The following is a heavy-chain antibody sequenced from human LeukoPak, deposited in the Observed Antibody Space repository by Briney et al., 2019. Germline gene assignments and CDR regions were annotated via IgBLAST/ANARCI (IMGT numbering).Heavy chain of an antibody. CDR3: ARGDEYSYGPTLDY. D-gene: IGHD5-18*01. V-gene: IGHV4-59*01. Sequence: SETLSLTCTVSGGSISSYYWSWIRQPPGKGLEWIGYIYYSGSTNYNPSLKSRVTISVDTSKNQFSLKLSSVTAADTAVYYCARGDEYSYGPTLDYWGQGTLVTVSS. J-gene: IGHJ4*02. CDR2: IYYSGST. CDR1: GGSISSYY.